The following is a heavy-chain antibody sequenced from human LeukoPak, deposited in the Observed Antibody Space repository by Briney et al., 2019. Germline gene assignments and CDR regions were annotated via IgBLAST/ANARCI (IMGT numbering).Heavy chain of an antibody. CDR2: MNGDGSST. J-gene: IGHJ4*02. V-gene: IGHV3-74*01. D-gene: IGHD3-10*01. CDR3: ASPRSGGYFDY. CDR1: GFTFSSSW. Sequence: GGSLRLSCAASGFTFSSSWMHWVRQAPGKELVWVSRMNGDGSSTNYADSVKGRFTISRDNAKNTVYLQMNSLRVEDTAVYYCASPRSGGYFDYWGQGTLVTVSS.